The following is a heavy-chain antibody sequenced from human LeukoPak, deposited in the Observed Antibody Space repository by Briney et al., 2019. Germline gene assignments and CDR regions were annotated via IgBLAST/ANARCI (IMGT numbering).Heavy chain of an antibody. J-gene: IGHJ3*02. D-gene: IGHD6-19*01. CDR1: GGTFSSYA. Sequence: SVKVSCKASGGTFSSYAISWVRQAPGQGLEWMGGIIPIFGTANYAQKFQGRVTITADKSTSTAYMELSSLRSEDTAVYYCAREGSSSGWYAAFDIWGQGTMVTVSS. CDR2: IIPIFGTA. V-gene: IGHV1-69*06. CDR3: AREGSSSGWYAAFDI.